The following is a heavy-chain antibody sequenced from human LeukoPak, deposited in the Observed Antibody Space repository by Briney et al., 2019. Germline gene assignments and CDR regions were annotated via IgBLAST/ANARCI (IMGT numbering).Heavy chain of an antibody. Sequence: SETLSLTCTVSGGSISSSSYYWGWIRQPPGKGLEWIGSIYYSGSTYYNPSLKSRVTISVDTSKNQFSLKLGSVTAADTAVYYCARIAAAGGGMDVWGQGTTVTVSS. J-gene: IGHJ6*02. V-gene: IGHV4-39*01. D-gene: IGHD6-13*01. CDR1: GGSISSSSYY. CDR3: ARIAAAGGGMDV. CDR2: IYYSGST.